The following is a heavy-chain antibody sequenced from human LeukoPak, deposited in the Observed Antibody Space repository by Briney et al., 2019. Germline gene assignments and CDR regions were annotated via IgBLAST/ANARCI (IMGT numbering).Heavy chain of an antibody. J-gene: IGHJ6*03. CDR3: ARGVGATISYYHYYIDV. V-gene: IGHV1-8*03. D-gene: IGHD1-26*01. CDR1: GYTFTGYY. CDR2: INPNHGNT. Sequence: GASVKVSCKASGYTFTGYYMHWVRQAPGQGLKWMGWINPNHGNTNYAQKFQGRVTITRNTSISTVYMELSSLRSEDTAVYYCARGVGATISYYHYYIDVWGKGTTVTVSS.